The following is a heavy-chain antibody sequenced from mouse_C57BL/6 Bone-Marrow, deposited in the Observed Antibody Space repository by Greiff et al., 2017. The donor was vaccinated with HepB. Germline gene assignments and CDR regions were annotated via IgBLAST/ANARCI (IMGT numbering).Heavy chain of an antibody. CDR3: ARGPYGSGYWYFDV. D-gene: IGHD1-1*01. J-gene: IGHJ1*03. CDR2: ISSGSSTI. V-gene: IGHV5-17*01. Sequence: EVKLVESGGGLVKPGGSLKLSCAASGFTFSDYGMHWVRQAPEKGLEWVAYISSGSSTIYYAATVKGRFHISRDNAKTTLFLQMTSLRSEDTAMYYCARGPYGSGYWYFDVWGTGTTVTVSS. CDR1: GFTFSDYG.